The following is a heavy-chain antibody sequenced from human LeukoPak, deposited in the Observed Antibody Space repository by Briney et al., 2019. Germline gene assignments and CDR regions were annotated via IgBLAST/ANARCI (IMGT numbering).Heavy chain of an antibody. J-gene: IGHJ4*02. CDR3: AKYAGYGASPYYFDY. Sequence: GGSLRLSCAASGFTFDDYAMHWVRHAPGKGLEWVSGISWNSGSIGYADSVKGRFTISRDNAKNSLYLQMNSLRAEDTALYYCAKYAGYGASPYYFDYWGQGTLVTVSS. CDR2: ISWNSGSI. CDR1: GFTFDDYA. D-gene: IGHD4-17*01. V-gene: IGHV3-9*01.